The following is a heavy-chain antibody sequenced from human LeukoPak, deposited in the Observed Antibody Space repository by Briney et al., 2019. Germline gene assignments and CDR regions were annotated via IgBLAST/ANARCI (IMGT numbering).Heavy chain of an antibody. CDR3: ARGSVGGMVTAIRY. D-gene: IGHD2-21*02. Sequence: PGRSLRLSCAASGFAFSSYAMHWVRQAPGKGLEWVAVISYDGSNKYYADSVKGRFTISRDNSKNTLYLQMNSLRAEGTAVYYCARGSVGGMVTAIRYWGQGTLVSVS. J-gene: IGHJ4*02. CDR2: ISYDGSNK. CDR1: GFAFSSYA. V-gene: IGHV3-30-3*01.